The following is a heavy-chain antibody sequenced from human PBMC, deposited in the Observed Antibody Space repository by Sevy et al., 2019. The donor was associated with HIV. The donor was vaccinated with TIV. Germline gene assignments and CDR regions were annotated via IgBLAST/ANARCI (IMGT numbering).Heavy chain of an antibody. CDR1: GYTFTTYD. Sequence: ASVKVSCKASGYTFTTYDINWVRQATGQGLEWMGWMNPNIGNTGYAQKFQGRVTMTSNTSIETAYMELSSLRSEDTAVYYCARFLSTSYYYYHAMDVWGQGTTVTVSS. CDR2: MNPNIGNT. D-gene: IGHD2-2*01. J-gene: IGHJ6*02. CDR3: ARFLSTSYYYYHAMDV. V-gene: IGHV1-8*01.